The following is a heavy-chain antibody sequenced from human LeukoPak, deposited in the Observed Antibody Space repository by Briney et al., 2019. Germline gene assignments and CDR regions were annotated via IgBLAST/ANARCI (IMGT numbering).Heavy chain of an antibody. D-gene: IGHD2-2*01. CDR3: ARVPSGDAFDI. V-gene: IGHV3-66*01. CDR2: IYSGGST. Sequence: GGSLRLSCAASGFTVSSNYMSWVRQAPGKGLEWVSVIYSGGSTYYADSVKGRFTISRDNSKNTLYIQMNSLSAADTAVYYCARVPSGDAFDIWGQGTMVTVSS. CDR1: GFTVSSNY. J-gene: IGHJ3*02.